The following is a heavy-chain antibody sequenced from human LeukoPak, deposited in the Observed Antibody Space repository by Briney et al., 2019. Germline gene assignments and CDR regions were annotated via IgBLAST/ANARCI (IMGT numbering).Heavy chain of an antibody. CDR1: GFTFSSYE. J-gene: IGHJ4*02. D-gene: IGHD1-26*01. CDR3: ARHTTSRYVDY. V-gene: IGHV3-48*03. Sequence: PGGSLRLSCAASGFTFSSYEMNWVRQAPGKGLEWVSYISSSGSTIYYADSVKGRFTISRDNAKNSLYLQMNSLRAEDTAVYYCARHTTSRYVDYWGQGTLVTVSS. CDR2: ISSSGSTI.